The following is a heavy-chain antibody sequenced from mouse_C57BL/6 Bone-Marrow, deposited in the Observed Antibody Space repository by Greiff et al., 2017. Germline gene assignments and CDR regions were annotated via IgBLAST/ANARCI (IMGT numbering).Heavy chain of an antibody. V-gene: IGHV1-15*01. D-gene: IGHD1-1*01. J-gene: IGHJ2*01. CDR1: GYTFTDYE. CDR3: STGEYYGSSLADY. CDR2: IDPETGGT. Sequence: QVQLQQSGAELVRPGASVTLSCKASGYTFTDYEMHWVKQTPVHGLEWIGAIDPETGGTAYNQKFKGKAILTADKSSSTAYMELRSLTSEASAVYYCSTGEYYGSSLADYWGQGTTLTVSS.